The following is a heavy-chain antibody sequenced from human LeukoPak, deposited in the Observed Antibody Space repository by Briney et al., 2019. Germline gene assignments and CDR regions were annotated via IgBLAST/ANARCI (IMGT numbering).Heavy chain of an antibody. CDR2: IYTSGST. CDR1: GGSISSGSYY. Sequence: SQTLSLTCTVSGGSISSGSYYWSWIRQPAGKGLEWIGRIYTSGSTNYNPSLKSRVTISVDTSKNQFSLKLSSVTVADTAVYYCARESSSLVWGQGTLVTVSS. J-gene: IGHJ4*02. CDR3: ARESSSLV. D-gene: IGHD6-6*01. V-gene: IGHV4-61*02.